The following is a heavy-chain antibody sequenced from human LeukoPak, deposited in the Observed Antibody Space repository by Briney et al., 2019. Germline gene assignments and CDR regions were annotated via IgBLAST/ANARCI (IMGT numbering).Heavy chain of an antibody. V-gene: IGHV3-7*01. CDR1: GFTFGTYW. D-gene: IGHD2-2*01. CDR2: MKQDGREK. CDR3: ARIYCSSTNCYRHFDY. J-gene: IGHJ4*02. Sequence: GGSLRLSCTASGFTFGTYWMTWVRQAPGKGLEWVANMKQDGREKYYVDSVKGRFTISRDNAKNSLYLQMNSLRAEDTAVYYCARIYCSSTNCYRHFDYWGQGTLVTVSS.